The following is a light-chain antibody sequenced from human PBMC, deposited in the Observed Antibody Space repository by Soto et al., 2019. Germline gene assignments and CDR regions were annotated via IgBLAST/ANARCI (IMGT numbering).Light chain of an antibody. J-gene: IGLJ1*01. CDR1: SSDVGDYSY. CDR2: EVS. CDR3: CLYAVTFYV. Sequence: QSALTQPASVSGSPGQSVTISCTGTSSDVGDYSYVSWYQQHPGKAPKLMIYEVSNRLSGVSNRFSGSKSGNTASLTISGLQAEDEADYYCCLYAVTFYVFGTGTKVTVL. V-gene: IGLV2-14*01.